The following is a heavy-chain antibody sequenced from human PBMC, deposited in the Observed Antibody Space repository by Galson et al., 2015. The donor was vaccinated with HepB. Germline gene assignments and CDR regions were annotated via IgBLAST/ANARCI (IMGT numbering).Heavy chain of an antibody. Sequence: SLRLSCAASGFTFDDYGMNWVRQAPGKGLEWISGINWNGDSTGYTDSVKGRFTISRDNAKNSLYLQVNSLRVEDTALYYCAKDGSGTYINWFDSWGQGTLVTVSS. J-gene: IGHJ5*01. CDR2: INWNGDST. CDR3: AKDGSGTYINWFDS. V-gene: IGHV3-20*04. CDR1: GFTFDDYG. D-gene: IGHD3-10*01.